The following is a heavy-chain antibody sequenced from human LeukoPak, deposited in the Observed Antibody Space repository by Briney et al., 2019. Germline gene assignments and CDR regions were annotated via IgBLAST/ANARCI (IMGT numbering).Heavy chain of an antibody. CDR2: MNPNSGNT. V-gene: IGHV1-8*01. CDR3: ARGHVIQLWDPYYYYGMDV. D-gene: IGHD5-18*01. CDR1: GYTFTSYD. J-gene: IGHJ6*02. Sequence: ASVKVSCKASGYTFTSYDINWVRQATGQGLEWMGWMNPNSGNTGYAQKFQGRVTMTRNTSISTADMELSSLRSEDTAVYDCARGHVIQLWDPYYYYGMDVWGQGTTVTVSS.